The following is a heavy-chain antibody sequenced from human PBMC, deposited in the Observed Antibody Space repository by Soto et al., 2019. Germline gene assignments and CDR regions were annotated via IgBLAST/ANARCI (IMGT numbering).Heavy chain of an antibody. Sequence: ASETLSLTCTVSGGSISSSSYYWGWIRQPPGKGLEWIGSIYYSGSTYYNPSLKSRVTISVDTSKNQFSLKLSSVTAADTAVYYCARLAYNWLWGFDPWGQGTLVTVSS. D-gene: IGHD1-1*01. CDR1: GGSISSSSYY. V-gene: IGHV4-39*01. J-gene: IGHJ5*02. CDR2: IYYSGST. CDR3: ARLAYNWLWGFDP.